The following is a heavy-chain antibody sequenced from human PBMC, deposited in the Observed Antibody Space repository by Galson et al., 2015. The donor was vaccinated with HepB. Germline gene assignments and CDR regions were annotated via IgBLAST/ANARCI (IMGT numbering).Heavy chain of an antibody. CDR2: ISSSSSTI. CDR1: GFTFSSYS. CDR3: ARDLAYSSGWDFDY. V-gene: IGHV3-48*02. D-gene: IGHD6-19*01. J-gene: IGHJ4*02. Sequence: SLRLSCAASGFTFSSYSMNWVRQAPGKGLEWVSYISSSSSTIYYADSVKGRFTISRDNAKNSLYLQMNSLRDEDTAVYYCARDLAYSSGWDFDYWGQGTLVTVSS.